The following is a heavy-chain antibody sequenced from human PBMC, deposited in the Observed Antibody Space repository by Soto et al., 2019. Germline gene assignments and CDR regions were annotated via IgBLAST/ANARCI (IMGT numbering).Heavy chain of an antibody. J-gene: IGHJ6*02. D-gene: IGHD3-3*01. CDR3: ARGGDFWSGSPPYYYYGMGV. Sequence: PSQTLSLTCAISGDSVSSNSAAWNWIGQSPSRGLEWLGRTFYRSKWYNDYAVSVKSRITISPDTSKNQFSLQLNSVTPEDTAVYYCARGGDFWSGSPPYYYYGMGVWGQGTTVTVSS. CDR2: TFYRSKWYN. CDR1: GDSVSSNSAA. V-gene: IGHV6-1*01.